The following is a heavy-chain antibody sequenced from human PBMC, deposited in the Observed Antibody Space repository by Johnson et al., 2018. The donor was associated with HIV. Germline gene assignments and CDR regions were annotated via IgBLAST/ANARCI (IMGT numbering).Heavy chain of an antibody. D-gene: IGHD1-26*01. J-gene: IGHJ3*01. Sequence: QVQLVESGGGVVQPERSLRLSCAASGFTFSSYAMHWVRQAPGKGLEWVACISYDGSNKHYADSVKGRFTISRDNSKNTLYLQMNSLRAEDTAVYHCAKERDSGSYFDAFDRWGQGTMVTISA. CDR2: ISYDGSNK. CDR3: AKERDSGSYFDAFDR. V-gene: IGHV3-30*04. CDR1: GFTFSSYA.